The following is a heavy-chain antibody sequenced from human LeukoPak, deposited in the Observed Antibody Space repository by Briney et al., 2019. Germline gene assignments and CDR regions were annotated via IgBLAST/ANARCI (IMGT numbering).Heavy chain of an antibody. CDR1: GGSISSYY. Sequence: SETLSLTCTVSGGSISSYYWSWIRQPAGKGLEWIGRIYTSGSTNYNPSLKSRVTISVDTSKNQFSLKLSSVTAAGTAVYYCAREGEDSSSFYFDYWGQGTLVTVSS. CDR3: AREGEDSSSFYFDY. V-gene: IGHV4-4*07. J-gene: IGHJ4*02. D-gene: IGHD6-6*01. CDR2: IYTSGST.